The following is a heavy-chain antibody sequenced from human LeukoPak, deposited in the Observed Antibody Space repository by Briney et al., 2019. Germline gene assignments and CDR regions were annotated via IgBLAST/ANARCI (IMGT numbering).Heavy chain of an antibody. CDR1: GFTFSSYS. J-gene: IGHJ4*02. CDR3: ARVEVAMGYFDY. CDR2: ISSSSSYI. V-gene: IGHV3-21*01. Sequence: PGGSLRLSCAAYGFTFSSYSMNWVRQAPGKGLQWVSSISSSSSYIYYADSVKGRFTISRDNAKNSLYLQMNGLRAEDTAVYYCARVEVAMGYFDYWGQGTLVTVSS. D-gene: IGHD5-12*01.